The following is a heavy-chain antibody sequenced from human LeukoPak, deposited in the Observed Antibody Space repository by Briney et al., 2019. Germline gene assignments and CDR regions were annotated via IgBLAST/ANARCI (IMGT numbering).Heavy chain of an antibody. CDR1: GGSISSGSYY. CDR2: VYKNGRT. J-gene: IGHJ5*02. Sequence: SETLSLTCTVSGGSISSGSYYWSWIRQPAGKGLEWIGRVYKNGRTTYNPSLESRLTISLDTSKNHFSLELSSVTAADTAVYYCARGDCGIDCPKFNWFDPWGQGTLVTVSS. CDR3: ARGDCGIDCPKFNWFDP. V-gene: IGHV4-61*02. D-gene: IGHD2-21*02.